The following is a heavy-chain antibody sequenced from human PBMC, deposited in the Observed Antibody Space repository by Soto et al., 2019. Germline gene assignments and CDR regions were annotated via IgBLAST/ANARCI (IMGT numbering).Heavy chain of an antibody. J-gene: IGHJ3*02. CDR2: ISAYNGNT. CDR3: AREDKGGLSAFDI. V-gene: IGHV1-18*01. D-gene: IGHD2-15*01. CDR1: GYTFTSYG. Sequence: ASVKVSCKASGYTFTSYGISWVRQAPGQGLEWMGWISAYNGNTNYAQKLQGRITMTTDTSTSPAYMELRKLRSDDTAAYYCAREDKGGLSAFDIWGQGTMVTVSS.